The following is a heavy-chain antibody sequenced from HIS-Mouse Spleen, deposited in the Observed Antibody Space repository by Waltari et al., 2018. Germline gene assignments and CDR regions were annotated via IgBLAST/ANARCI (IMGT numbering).Heavy chain of an antibody. CDR3: AKDRGSQFDY. D-gene: IGHD3-16*01. Sequence: QVQLVESGGGVVQPGRSLRLSCAASGFTFSSYGMHWVRQAPGKGLGWVALISYDGSNKYYADSVKGRFTISRDNSKNTLYLQMNSLRAEDTAVYYCAKDRGSQFDYWGQGTLVTVSS. V-gene: IGHV3-30*18. CDR1: GFTFSSYG. J-gene: IGHJ4*02. CDR2: ISYDGSNK.